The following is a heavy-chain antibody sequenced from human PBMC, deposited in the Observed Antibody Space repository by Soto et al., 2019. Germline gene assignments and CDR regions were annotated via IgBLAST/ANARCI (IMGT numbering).Heavy chain of an antibody. Sequence: QVQLQQWGAGLLKPSETLSLTCAVYGGSFSGYYWCWIRQPPGKGLEWMGEINHSGSTNYNPSLKSRVSISVDTSKNQFSLKLSSVPAADTAVYYCARGRYYGSGSSPRHYYYDYMDVWGKGTTVTVSS. CDR1: GGSFSGYY. CDR2: INHSGST. D-gene: IGHD3-10*01. J-gene: IGHJ6*03. CDR3: ARGRYYGSGSSPRHYYYDYMDV. V-gene: IGHV4-34*01.